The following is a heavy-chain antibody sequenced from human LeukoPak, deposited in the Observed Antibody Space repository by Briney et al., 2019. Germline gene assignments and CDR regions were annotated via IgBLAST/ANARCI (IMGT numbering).Heavy chain of an antibody. Sequence: GGSLRLSCAASGFTFGSYGMHWVRQAPGKGLEWVAVIWYDGSNKYYADSVKGRFTISRDNSKNTLYLQMNSLRAEDTAVYYCARGFYCSSTSCYHYFDYWGQGTLVTVSS. D-gene: IGHD2-2*01. V-gene: IGHV3-33*01. CDR2: IWYDGSNK. CDR1: GFTFGSYG. J-gene: IGHJ4*02. CDR3: ARGFYCSSTSCYHYFDY.